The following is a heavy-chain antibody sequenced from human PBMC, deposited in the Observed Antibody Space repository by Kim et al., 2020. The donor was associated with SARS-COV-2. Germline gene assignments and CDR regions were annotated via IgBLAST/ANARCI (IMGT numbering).Heavy chain of an antibody. CDR3: AREGGGYDWYGMDV. CDR1: GFTFSSYE. CDR2: ISSSGSTI. Sequence: GGSLRLSCAASGFTFSSYEMNWVRQAPGKGLEWVSYISSSGSTIYYADSVKGRFTISRDNAKNSLYLQMNSLRAEDTAVYYCAREGGGYDWYGMDVWGQGTTVTVSS. J-gene: IGHJ6*02. V-gene: IGHV3-48*03. D-gene: IGHD5-12*01.